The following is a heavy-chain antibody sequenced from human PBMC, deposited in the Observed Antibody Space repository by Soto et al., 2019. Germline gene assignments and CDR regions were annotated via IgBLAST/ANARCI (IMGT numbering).Heavy chain of an antibody. J-gene: IGHJ5*02. V-gene: IGHV1-3*05. CDR2: INAGNGNT. Sequence: QVQLVQSGAEEKKPGASVKVSCKASGYTFTSYAMHWVSQAPGQRLEWMGWINAGNGNTKYSQKFQGRVTITRDTSASTAYMELSSLRSEDTAVYYCAREGYCSSWYVNWFDPWGQGTLVTVSS. CDR1: GYTFTSYA. CDR3: AREGYCSSWYVNWFDP. D-gene: IGHD6-13*01.